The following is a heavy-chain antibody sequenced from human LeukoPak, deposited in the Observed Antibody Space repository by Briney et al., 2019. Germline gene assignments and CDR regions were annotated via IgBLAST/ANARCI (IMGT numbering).Heavy chain of an antibody. V-gene: IGHV3-7*04. D-gene: IGHD6-6*01. Sequence: PGGSLRLSCAASGFPFSSYSMTWVRQAPGKGLEWVANIKPDGTTKFYVDSVKGRFTISRDNAKNSLYLQMNSLRAEDTAVYYCARGKAPLDYWGQGTLVTVSS. CDR3: ARGKAPLDY. CDR2: IKPDGTTK. J-gene: IGHJ4*02. CDR1: GFPFSSYS.